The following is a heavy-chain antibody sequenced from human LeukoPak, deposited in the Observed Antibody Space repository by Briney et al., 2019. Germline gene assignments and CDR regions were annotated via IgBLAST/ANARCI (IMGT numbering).Heavy chain of an antibody. D-gene: IGHD3-10*01. CDR1: GFTFSSYA. Sequence: GGSLRLSCAASGFTFSSYAMHWVRQAPGKGLEWVALISYHGDITYYADSVKGRFTLSRDNSKTTLFLQLNSLRAEDTAVYYCARDSTDYYDSGSSGPHYFDFWGQGTLVTVSS. CDR3: ARDSTDYYDSGSSGPHYFDF. V-gene: IGHV3-30*01. J-gene: IGHJ4*02. CDR2: ISYHGDIT.